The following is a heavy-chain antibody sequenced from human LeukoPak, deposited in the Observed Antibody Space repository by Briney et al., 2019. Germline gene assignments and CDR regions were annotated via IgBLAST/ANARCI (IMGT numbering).Heavy chain of an antibody. CDR1: GYTFTSYG. J-gene: IGHJ3*02. D-gene: IGHD3-22*01. V-gene: IGHV1-18*01. CDR3: ARGPPGITMIVVVVPDI. Sequence: ASVKVSCKASGYTFTSYGISWVRQPPGQGLEWMGWISAYNGNTNYAQKLQGRVTMATDTSTSTAYMELRSLRSDDTAVYYCARGPPGITMIVVVVPDIWGQGTMVTVTS. CDR2: ISAYNGNT.